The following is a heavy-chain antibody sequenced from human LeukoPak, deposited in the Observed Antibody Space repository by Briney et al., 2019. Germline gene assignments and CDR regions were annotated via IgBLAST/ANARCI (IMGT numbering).Heavy chain of an antibody. CDR1: GGSISSYY. Sequence: PSETLSLTCTVSGGSISSYYWSWIRQPPGKGLEWIGYIYYSGSTNYNPSLKSRVTISADTSKNQFSLKLSSVTAADTAVYYCARGEYQLLPFDYWGQGTLVTVSS. J-gene: IGHJ4*02. V-gene: IGHV4-59*01. D-gene: IGHD2-2*01. CDR2: IYYSGST. CDR3: ARGEYQLLPFDY.